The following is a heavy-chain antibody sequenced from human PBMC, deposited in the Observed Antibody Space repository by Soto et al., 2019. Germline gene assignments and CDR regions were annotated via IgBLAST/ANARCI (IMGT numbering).Heavy chain of an antibody. V-gene: IGHV3-74*03. D-gene: IGHD2-15*01. J-gene: IGHJ4*02. CDR2: IDGDGDII. CDR3: VREDCGGGLCKRFDY. Sequence: EVHVEESGGGLVQPGGSLRLSCAASGFTLSSYWMHWARQAPGKGLVWVSSIDGDGDIIMHAASVKGCFTVSTDTAKNTLYLQTHSLRTEDTAVYYCVREDCGGGLCKRFDYWGQGAPVTVSP. CDR1: GFTLSSYW.